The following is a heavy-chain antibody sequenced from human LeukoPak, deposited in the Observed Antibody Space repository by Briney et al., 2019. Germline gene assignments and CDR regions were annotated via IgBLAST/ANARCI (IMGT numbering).Heavy chain of an antibody. V-gene: IGHV1-2*02. Sequence: GASVKVSCKASGYTFTGYYMHWVRQAPGQGLEWMGWINPNSGGTNYAQKFQGRVTMTRDTSISTAYIELSRLRSDDTAVCYCAGGGSAVAGTGPEYYYYGMDVWGQGTTVTVSS. J-gene: IGHJ6*02. D-gene: IGHD6-19*01. CDR1: GYTFTGYY. CDR2: INPNSGGT. CDR3: AGGGSAVAGTGPEYYYYGMDV.